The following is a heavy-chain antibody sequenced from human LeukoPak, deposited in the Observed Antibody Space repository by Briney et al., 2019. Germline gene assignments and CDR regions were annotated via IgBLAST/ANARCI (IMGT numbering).Heavy chain of an antibody. CDR1: GGSISSYY. CDR2: IYTSRST. D-gene: IGHD4-17*01. V-gene: IGHV4-4*07. J-gene: IGHJ4*02. CDR3: ARQALWGDYWSDYFDY. Sequence: SETLSLTCTVSGGSISSYYWSWIRQPAGKGLEWIGRIYTSRSTNYNPSLKSRVTMSVDTSKNQFSLKLSSVTAADTAVYYCARQALWGDYWSDYFDYWGQGTLVTVSS.